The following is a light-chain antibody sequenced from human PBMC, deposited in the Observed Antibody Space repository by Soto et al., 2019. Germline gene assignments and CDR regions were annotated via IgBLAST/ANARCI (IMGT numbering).Light chain of an antibody. J-gene: IGKJ4*01. CDR3: QQFSSYPLT. CDR1: QSISNH. V-gene: IGKV1-39*01. CDR2: AAS. Sequence: DIQMTQSPSSLSASLEDRVLITCRASQSISNHLNWYQQKPGKAPKLQIFAASSLQSGVPSRFSGGGSGTDFTLTISRLEPEDFAVYYCQQFSSYPLTFGGGTKVDIK.